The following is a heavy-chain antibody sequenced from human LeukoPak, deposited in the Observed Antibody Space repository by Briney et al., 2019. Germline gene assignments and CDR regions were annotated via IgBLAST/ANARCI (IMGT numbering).Heavy chain of an antibody. CDR3: ARVHPLVYYFDY. CDR2: IYYSGST. CDR1: GGSISSYY. V-gene: IGHV4-59*01. J-gene: IGHJ4*02. D-gene: IGHD1-26*01. Sequence: SETLSLTCTVSGGSISSYYWSWIRQPPGKGLEWIGYIYYSGSTNYNPSLKSRVTISVDTSKNQFSLKLSSVTAADTAVYYCARVHPLVYYFDYWGQGTLVTVSS.